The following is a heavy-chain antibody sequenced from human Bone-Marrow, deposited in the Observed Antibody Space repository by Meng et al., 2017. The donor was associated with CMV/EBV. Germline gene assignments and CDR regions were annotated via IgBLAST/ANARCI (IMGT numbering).Heavy chain of an antibody. CDR3: ARDFYGSGSYWPHFDY. V-gene: IGHV1-18*01. J-gene: IGHJ4*02. Sequence: ASVKVSCKASGYTFTSYGISWVRRAPGQGLEWMGWISAYNGNTNYAQKLQGRVTMTTDTSTSTAYMELRSLRSDDTAVYYCARDFYGSGSYWPHFDYWGQGTLVTVSS. CDR2: ISAYNGNT. CDR1: GYTFTSYG. D-gene: IGHD3-10*01.